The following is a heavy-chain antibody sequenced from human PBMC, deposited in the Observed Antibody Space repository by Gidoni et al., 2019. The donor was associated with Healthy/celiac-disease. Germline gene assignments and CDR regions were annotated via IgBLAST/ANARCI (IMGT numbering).Heavy chain of an antibody. CDR3: AREFSGAVAGRGSHWFDP. J-gene: IGHJ5*02. V-gene: IGHV1-69*01. Sequence: QVQLVQSGAEVKKPGSSVKVSGQASEGPSSSSTISWVRQAPGQGLEWMGGLIPIFGTANYAQKFQGRVTITADESTSAAYMELSSLRSEDTAVYYCAREFSGAVAGRGSHWFDPWGQGTLVTVSS. CDR2: LIPIFGTA. D-gene: IGHD6-19*01. CDR1: EGPSSSST.